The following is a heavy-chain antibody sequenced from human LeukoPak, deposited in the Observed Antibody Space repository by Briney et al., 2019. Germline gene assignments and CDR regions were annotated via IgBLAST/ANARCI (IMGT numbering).Heavy chain of an antibody. CDR1: GFIFSSYG. V-gene: IGHV3-23*01. D-gene: IGHD3-22*01. Sequence: GGSLRLSCAASGFIFSSYGMSWVRLAPGKGLEWVSSISDSGDTTFYADFLKGRFTVSRDNSKNTLYLQMNSLTADDTAVYYCAKAGDSAYYHDKSGYYYWGQGTLVTVSS. CDR2: ISDSGDTT. J-gene: IGHJ4*02. CDR3: AKAGDSAYYHDKSGYYY.